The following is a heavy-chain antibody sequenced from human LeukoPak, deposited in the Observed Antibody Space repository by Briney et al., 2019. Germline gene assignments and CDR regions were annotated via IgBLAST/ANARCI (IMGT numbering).Heavy chain of an antibody. CDR2: ISGSGGST. CDR3: ARDRGSYSY. D-gene: IGHD1-26*01. Sequence: GGSLRLSCAASGLTVSSNCMSWVRQAPGKGLEWVSAISGSGGSTYYADSVKGRFTISRDNSKNSLYLQMNSLRAEDTAVYYCARDRGSYSYWGQGTLVTVSS. J-gene: IGHJ4*02. V-gene: IGHV3-23*01. CDR1: GLTVSSNC.